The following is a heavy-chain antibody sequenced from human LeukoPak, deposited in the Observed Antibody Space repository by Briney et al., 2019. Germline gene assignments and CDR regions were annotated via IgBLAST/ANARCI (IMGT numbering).Heavy chain of an antibody. J-gene: IGHJ4*02. D-gene: IGHD4-17*01. CDR2: IRYDGSNK. V-gene: IGHV3-30*02. CDR1: GFTFSSYG. Sequence: HPGGSLRLSCAASGFTFSSYGMHWVRQAPGKGLEWVAFIRYDGSNKYYADSVKGRFTISRDNSKNTLYLQMNSPRAEDTAVYYCAKDLYYGDYLGGWDYWGQGTLVTVSS. CDR3: AKDLYYGDYLGGWDY.